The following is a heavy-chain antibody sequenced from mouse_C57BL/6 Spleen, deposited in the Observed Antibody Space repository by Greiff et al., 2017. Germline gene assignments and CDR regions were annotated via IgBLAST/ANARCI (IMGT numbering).Heavy chain of an antibody. V-gene: IGHV1-53*01. CDR2: INPSNGGT. Sequence: QVQLQQPGTELVKPGASVKLSCKASGYTFTSYWMHWVKQRPGQGLEWIGNINPSNGGTNYNEKFKSKATLTVDKSSSTAYMQLSSLTSEDSAVYYCASQITTVDPITPSMDYWGQGTSVTVSS. CDR1: GYTFTSYW. CDR3: ASQITTVDPITPSMDY. D-gene: IGHD1-1*01. J-gene: IGHJ4*01.